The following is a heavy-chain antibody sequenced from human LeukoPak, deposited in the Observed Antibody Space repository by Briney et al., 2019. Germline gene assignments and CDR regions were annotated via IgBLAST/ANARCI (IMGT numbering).Heavy chain of an antibody. D-gene: IGHD5-12*01. V-gene: IGHV4-39*01. Sequence: SETLSLTCTVSGGSISSSNYYWAWIRQPPGKGLEWVGSVLYSGTTFYNPSLKSRATISVYRSSNQFSLKLTSVTAADTAVYYCARRVIVATLDYWGQGTLVTVSS. CDR1: GGSISSSNYY. J-gene: IGHJ4*02. CDR2: VLYSGTT. CDR3: ARRVIVATLDY.